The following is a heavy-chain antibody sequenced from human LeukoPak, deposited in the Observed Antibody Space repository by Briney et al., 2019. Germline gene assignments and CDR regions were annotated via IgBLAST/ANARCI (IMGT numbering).Heavy chain of an antibody. V-gene: IGHV4-59*01. J-gene: IGHJ4*02. CDR2: IYNSGNT. Sequence: PSETLSLTCTVSGGSISTYLWSWIRQPSGKGLEWIGYIYNSGNTNYNPSLKSRVTISVDRSKNQFSLKLSSVTAADTAVYYCARTLSGSFYSDYWGQGTLVTVSS. CDR1: GGSISTYL. D-gene: IGHD3-10*01. CDR3: ARTLSGSFYSDY.